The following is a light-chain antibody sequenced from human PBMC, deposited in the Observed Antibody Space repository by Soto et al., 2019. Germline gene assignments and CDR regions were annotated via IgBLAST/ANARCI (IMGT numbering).Light chain of an antibody. Sequence: EFVLTQSPGTLSLSPGERATLSCRASQTVRNNYLAWYQQKPGQAPKLLIYDASSRATGIPDRFSGGGSGTDFTLTISRLEPEDFAVYYCQQYGRSRWTFGQGTKVDIK. CDR3: QQYGRSRWT. CDR2: DAS. V-gene: IGKV3-20*01. CDR1: QTVRNNY. J-gene: IGKJ1*01.